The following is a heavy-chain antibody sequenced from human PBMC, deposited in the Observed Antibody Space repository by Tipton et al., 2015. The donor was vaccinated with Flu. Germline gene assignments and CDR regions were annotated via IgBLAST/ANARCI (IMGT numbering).Heavy chain of an antibody. CDR1: GFTFSSYE. J-gene: IGHJ4*02. Sequence: AVSGFTFSSYEMNWVRQAPGKGLEWVSYISSSGSTIYYADSVKGRFTISRDSAKNSLYLQMNSLRAEDTAVYYCARGSSSARRYYFDYWGQGTLVTVSS. D-gene: IGHD6-6*01. V-gene: IGHV3-48*03. CDR3: ARGSSSARRYYFDY. CDR2: ISSSGSTI.